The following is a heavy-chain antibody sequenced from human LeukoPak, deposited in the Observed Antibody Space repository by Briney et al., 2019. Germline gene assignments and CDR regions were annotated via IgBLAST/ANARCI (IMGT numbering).Heavy chain of an antibody. Sequence: ASVKVSCKASGYTFTSYYMHWVRQAPGQGLEWMGIINPSGGSTSYAQKFQGRVTMTRDTSISTAYMELSRLRSDDTAVYYCARVEVGTSNYYYYYMDVWGKGTTVTVSS. D-gene: IGHD1-1*01. CDR1: GYTFTSYY. J-gene: IGHJ6*03. CDR2: INPSGGST. CDR3: ARVEVGTSNYYYYYMDV. V-gene: IGHV1-46*01.